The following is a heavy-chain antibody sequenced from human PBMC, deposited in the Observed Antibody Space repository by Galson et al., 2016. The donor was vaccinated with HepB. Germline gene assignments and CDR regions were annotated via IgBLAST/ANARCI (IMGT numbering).Heavy chain of an antibody. D-gene: IGHD6-19*01. Sequence: QSGAEVKKPGESLKISCKASGYGFNIYWISWVRQMPGKGLEWMGRIDPSDSYTNYSPSFQGHVTLSVDKSISTAYLQWSSLQASDTAMYYCARLDFSETHLPYFDSWGQGTLVTVSS. CDR3: ARLDFSETHLPYFDS. J-gene: IGHJ4*02. V-gene: IGHV5-10-1*01. CDR1: GYGFNIYW. CDR2: IDPSDSYT.